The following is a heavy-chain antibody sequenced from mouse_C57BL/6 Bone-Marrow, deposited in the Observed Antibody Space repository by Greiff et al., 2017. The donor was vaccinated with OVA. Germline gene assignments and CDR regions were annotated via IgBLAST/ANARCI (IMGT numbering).Heavy chain of an antibody. J-gene: IGHJ2*01. Sequence: QVQLQQSGPELVKPGASVKISCKASGYAFSSSWMNWVKQRPGKGLEWIGRIYPGDGDTNYNGKFKGKATLTADKSSSTAYMQLSRLTSEDSAVYFCASLFNWDSFDYWGQGTTLTVSS. V-gene: IGHV1-82*01. CDR2: IYPGDGDT. D-gene: IGHD4-1*02. CDR1: GYAFSSSW. CDR3: ASLFNWDSFDY.